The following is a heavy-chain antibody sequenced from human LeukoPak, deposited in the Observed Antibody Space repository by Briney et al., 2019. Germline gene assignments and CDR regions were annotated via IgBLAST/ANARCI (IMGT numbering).Heavy chain of an antibody. D-gene: IGHD5-12*01. CDR1: GVTLSRYA. CDR2: ISPSGDST. J-gene: IGHJ4*02. Sequence: PGESLRLSCAASGVTLSRYAVNWVRQAPGRGLEWVSYISPSGDSTVYAESVKGQFTISRDNSKNTLYLQMNSLRAEDTAVYYCAKAPRGYSGYGQIWGQGALVTVSS. CDR3: AKAPRGYSGYGQI. V-gene: IGHV3-23*01.